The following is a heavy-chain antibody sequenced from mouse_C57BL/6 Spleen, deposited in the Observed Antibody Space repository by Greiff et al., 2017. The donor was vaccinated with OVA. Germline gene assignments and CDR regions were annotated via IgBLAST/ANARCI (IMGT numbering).Heavy chain of an antibody. J-gene: IGHJ4*01. CDR2: ISSGSSTN. D-gene: IGHD2-1*01. CDR1: GFTFSDYG. CDR3: ARTGLYFYAMDY. Sequence: EVKLMESGGGLVKPGGSLKLSCAASGFTFSDYGMHWVRQAPEKGLEWVAYISSGSSTNYYADTVKGRFTISRDNAKNTLFLQMTSLRSEDTAMYYCARTGLYFYAMDYWGQGTSVTVSS. V-gene: IGHV5-17*01.